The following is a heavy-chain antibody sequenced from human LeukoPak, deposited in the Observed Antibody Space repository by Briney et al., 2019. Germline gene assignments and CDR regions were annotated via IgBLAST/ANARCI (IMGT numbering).Heavy chain of an antibody. V-gene: IGHV4-39*07. Sequence: SETLSLTCTVSGGSISSSSYYWGWIRQPPGKGLEWIGSIYYSGSTYYNPSLKSRVTISVDTSKNQFSLKLSSVTAADTAVYYCARGYYYDSSGYYSPFDYWGQGTLVTVSS. D-gene: IGHD3-22*01. CDR2: IYYSGST. CDR3: ARGYYYDSSGYYSPFDY. J-gene: IGHJ4*02. CDR1: GGSISSSSYY.